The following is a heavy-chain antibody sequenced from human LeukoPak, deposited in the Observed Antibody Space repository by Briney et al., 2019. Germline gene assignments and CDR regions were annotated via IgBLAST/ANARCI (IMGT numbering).Heavy chain of an antibody. CDR1: GFTFNSHH. Sequence: GGSLRLSCAVSGFTFNSHHMHWVRQAPNKGLDWVAVVPHDGTSPLYAASVNGRFTISRDNSKNTLYLQMNSLRAEDTAVYYCAKDGPYGSGRYASQSWGQGTLVSVSS. CDR2: VPHDGTSP. J-gene: IGHJ4*02. D-gene: IGHD6-19*01. CDR3: AKDGPYGSGRYASQS. V-gene: IGHV3-30*18.